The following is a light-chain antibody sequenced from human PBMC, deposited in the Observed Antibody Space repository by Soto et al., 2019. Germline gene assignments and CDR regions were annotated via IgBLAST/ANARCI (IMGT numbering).Light chain of an antibody. CDR2: GAT. CDR3: QQYGRLPIT. V-gene: IGKV3-20*01. Sequence: EIVLTQSPGTLSLSPGEGATLSCRASESLGNNYLARYKQKPGQSPRLLFSGATSRASGTPDRFSGSGSGTDFTLTISRVEPEDFGVYFCQQYGRLPITFGQGTRLEIK. CDR1: ESLGNNY. J-gene: IGKJ5*01.